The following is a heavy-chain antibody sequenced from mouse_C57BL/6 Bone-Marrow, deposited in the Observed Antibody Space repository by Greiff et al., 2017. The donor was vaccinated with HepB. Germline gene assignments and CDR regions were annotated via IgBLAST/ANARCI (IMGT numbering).Heavy chain of an antibody. Sequence: EVMLVESGGGLVQPGGSMKLSCVASGFTFSNYWMNWVRQSPERGLEWVAQIRLKSDNYATHYAESVKGRFTISRDDSKSSVYLQMNNLRAEDTGIYYCTGEGLRQGSWFAYWGQGTLVTVSA. V-gene: IGHV6-3*01. CDR3: TGEGLRQGSWFAY. J-gene: IGHJ3*01. CDR2: IRLKSDNYAT. CDR1: GFTFSNYW. D-gene: IGHD2-2*01.